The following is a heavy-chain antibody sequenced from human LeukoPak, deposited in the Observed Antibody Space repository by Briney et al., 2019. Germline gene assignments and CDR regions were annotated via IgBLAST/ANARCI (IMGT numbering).Heavy chain of an antibody. D-gene: IGHD3-16*02. CDR2: INHSGST. CDR3: ARGPYDYVWGGYRYFFPYFDY. CDR1: GGSFSGYY. J-gene: IGHJ4*02. Sequence: SETLSLTCAVYGGSFSGYYWSWIRQPPGKGLEWIGEINHSGSTNYNPSLKSRVTISVDTSKNQFSLKLSSVTAADTAVYYCARGPYDYVWGGYRYFFPYFDYWGQGTLVTVSS. V-gene: IGHV4-34*01.